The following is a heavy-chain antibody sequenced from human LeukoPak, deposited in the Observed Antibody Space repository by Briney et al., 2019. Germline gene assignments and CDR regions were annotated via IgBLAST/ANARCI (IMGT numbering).Heavy chain of an antibody. CDR3: ARDRLDSSSLAYYFDY. V-gene: IGHV4-61*02. CDR1: GGSISSGNYY. CDR2: IYASGST. D-gene: IGHD6-6*01. Sequence: ASETLSLTCTVSGGSISSGNYYWSWIRQPAGKGLEWIGRIYASGSTNCNPSLKSRVTISVDTSKNQFSLKLSSVTAADTAVYYCARDRLDSSSLAYYFDYWGQGTLVTVSS. J-gene: IGHJ4*02.